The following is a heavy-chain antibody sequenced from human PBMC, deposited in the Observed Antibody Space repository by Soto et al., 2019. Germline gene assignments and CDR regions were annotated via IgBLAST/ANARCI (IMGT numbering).Heavy chain of an antibody. V-gene: IGHV3-48*03. CDR1: GFTPSSYE. CDR3: GSHRFLGPSCCYYYYGIQL. CDR2: ISSGGRII. Sequence: HPGGSLRLSCAASGFTPSSYEMTWVRQGPGKGLEWVSYISSGGRIIYYADSVKGRFTISRDNAKNSLYLQMNSLRAEDTAVYYCGSHRFLGPSCCYYYYGIQLWGPGTP. D-gene: IGHD3-10*01. J-gene: IGHJ6*02.